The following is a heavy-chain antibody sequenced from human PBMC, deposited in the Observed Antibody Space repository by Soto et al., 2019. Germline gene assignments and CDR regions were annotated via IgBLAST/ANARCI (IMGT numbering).Heavy chain of an antibody. CDR1: GGSFSGYY. Sequence: QVQLQQWGAGLLKPSETLSLTCAVYGGSFSGYYWSWIRQPPGKGLEWIGEINHSGSTNYNPSLKSRVTISVDTSKNQFSLKLSSVTAADTAVYYCARGRMTTVTYWYFDLWGRGTLVTVSS. V-gene: IGHV4-34*01. CDR2: INHSGST. D-gene: IGHD4-17*01. J-gene: IGHJ2*01. CDR3: ARGRMTTVTYWYFDL.